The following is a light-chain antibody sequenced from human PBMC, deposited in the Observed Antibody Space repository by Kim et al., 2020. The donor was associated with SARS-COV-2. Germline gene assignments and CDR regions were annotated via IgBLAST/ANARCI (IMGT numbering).Light chain of an antibody. CDR1: SSDIGAYYS. J-gene: IGLJ1*01. CDR3: CSYAGSFTYV. V-gene: IGLV2-11*01. CDR2: DVS. Sequence: QSALTQPRSVSGSPGRSVTVSCAGTSSDIGAYYSVSWYQQHPDEAPRLVIYDVSKRPSGVPDRFSGSKSGNTASLTISGLQAEDEADYYCCSYAGSFTYVFGGGTKVTVL.